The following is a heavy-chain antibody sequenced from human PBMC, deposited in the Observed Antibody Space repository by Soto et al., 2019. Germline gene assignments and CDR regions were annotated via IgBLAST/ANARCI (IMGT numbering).Heavy chain of an antibody. CDR2: IDHSGYT. V-gene: IGHV4-34*01. J-gene: IGHJ5*02. D-gene: IGHD3-3*01. Sequence: KPXETLSLSCAVYGVSFSGYYWNWIRQPPGKGLEWIGEIDHSGYTNYNPSLKSRVTISVDTSKNQFSLRLTSVTAADTAVYYCARVRDWFDPWGQGTLVTVSS. CDR1: GVSFSGYY. CDR3: ARVRDWFDP.